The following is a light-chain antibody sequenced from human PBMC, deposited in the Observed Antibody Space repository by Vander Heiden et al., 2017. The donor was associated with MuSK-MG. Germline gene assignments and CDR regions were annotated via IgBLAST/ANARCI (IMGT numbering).Light chain of an antibody. V-gene: IGKV1-5*03. CDR3: QQYNNYPYT. Sequence: DIQMTQSPSTLSASVGDRVTITCRASQSISSWLAWYQQKPGKAPKLLNYKASSLESGVPSRFSGSGSGTEFTLTISSLQPDDFSAYYCQQYNNYPYTFGQGTKLEIK. CDR1: QSISSW. J-gene: IGKJ2*01. CDR2: KAS.